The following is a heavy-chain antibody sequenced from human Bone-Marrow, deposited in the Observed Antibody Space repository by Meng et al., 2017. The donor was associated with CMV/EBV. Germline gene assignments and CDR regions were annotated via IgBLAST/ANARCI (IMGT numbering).Heavy chain of an antibody. CDR3: VREDGVDASRGNRFDP. CDR2: INHDGSKT. D-gene: IGHD3-3*01. CDR1: GFDFSAYW. V-gene: IGHV3-74*01. Sequence: GGSLRLSCAASGFDFSAYWMHWARQAPGKGLVWVSRINHDGSKTIYADSVKGRFTISRDNAKNTLYLEMNTLRAEDTAVYYCVREDGVDASRGNRFDPWGQGTPVTVSS. J-gene: IGHJ5*02.